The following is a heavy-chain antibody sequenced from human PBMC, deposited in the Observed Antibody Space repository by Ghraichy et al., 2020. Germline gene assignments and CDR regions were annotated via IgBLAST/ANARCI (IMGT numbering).Heavy chain of an antibody. CDR1: GGSFSGYY. J-gene: IGHJ6*02. Sequence: SETLSLTCAVYGGSFSGYYWSWIRQPPGKGLEWIGEINHSGSTNYNLSLKSRVTITVDTSKNQFSLKLSSVTAADTAVYYYATGYVGYCSGGSCYRVAHYYDYGMDVWGQGTTVTVSS. CDR3: ATGYVGYCSGGSCYRVAHYYDYGMDV. D-gene: IGHD2-15*01. CDR2: INHSGST. V-gene: IGHV4-34*01.